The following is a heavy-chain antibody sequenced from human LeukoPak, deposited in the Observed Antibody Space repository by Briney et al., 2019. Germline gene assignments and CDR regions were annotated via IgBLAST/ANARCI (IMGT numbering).Heavy chain of an antibody. J-gene: IGHJ4*02. CDR2: INPNSGGT. CDR3: ARDWSGSSPTAFDY. V-gene: IGHV1-2*02. D-gene: IGHD3-3*01. CDR1: GYTFTGYY. Sequence: ASVKVSCKASGYTFTGYYMHWVRQAPGQGLEWMGWINPNSGGTNYAQKFQGRATMTRDTSISTAYMELSRLRSDDTAVYYCARDWSGSSPTAFDYWGQGTLVTVSS.